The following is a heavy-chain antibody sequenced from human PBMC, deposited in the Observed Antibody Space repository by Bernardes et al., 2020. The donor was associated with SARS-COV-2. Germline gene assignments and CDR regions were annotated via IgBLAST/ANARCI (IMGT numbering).Heavy chain of an antibody. CDR2: ISVSGQNT. D-gene: IGHD3-3*01. J-gene: IGHJ6*02. V-gene: IGHV3-23*01. Sequence: GGSLRLSRAASGFTLSNHAMSWVHQAPGKALEWVSSISVSGQNTYVAGSVKGRFTISRDISKNMLHLQMNSLSAEDTAVYYCAKNVPRNFWSCGMDVWGQGTTVTVSS. CDR3: AKNVPRNFWSCGMDV. CDR1: GFTLSNHA.